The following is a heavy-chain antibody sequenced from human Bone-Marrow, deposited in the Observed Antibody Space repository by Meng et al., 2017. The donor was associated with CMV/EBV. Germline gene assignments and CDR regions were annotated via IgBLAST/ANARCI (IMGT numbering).Heavy chain of an antibody. CDR1: LLTFSNYA. J-gene: IGHJ6*02. CDR3: ARGWAPLPYYYYGMDV. Sequence: CGPRLLTFSNYAMNWVRQAPGKGLEWVSYISSSGSTIYYADSVKGRFTISRDNAKNSLYLQMNSLRAEDTAVYYCARGWAPLPYYYYGMDVWGQGTTVTVSS. CDR2: ISSSGSTI. D-gene: IGHD6-13*01. V-gene: IGHV3-48*03.